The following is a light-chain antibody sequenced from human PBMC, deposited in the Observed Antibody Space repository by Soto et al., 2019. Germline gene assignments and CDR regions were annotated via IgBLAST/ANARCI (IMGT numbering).Light chain of an antibody. Sequence: EIVLSQSPDTLSLCPGERATVSCRASQSIRSERLAWYQQKPGQAPRLVIFDASNRASGMPERFSGSGSGTDFTLTIARLEPEDFAVYYCQEYDGAPITFGLGTRLEIK. J-gene: IGKJ5*01. CDR1: QSIRSER. CDR2: DAS. CDR3: QEYDGAPIT. V-gene: IGKV3-20*01.